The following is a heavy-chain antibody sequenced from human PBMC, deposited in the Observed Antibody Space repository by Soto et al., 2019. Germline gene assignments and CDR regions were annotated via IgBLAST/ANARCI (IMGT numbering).Heavy chain of an antibody. J-gene: IGHJ4*02. CDR2: VYYSVTT. Sequence: QAQLQESGPGLLKPSETLSLTCSVSGGSVSDKTYYWSWIRQPPGKRLEWIGYVYYSVTTNYNPSLKSRATISVDLSTNRFSLRLSSVTTEDTALYYCARTTAVPNTLRSRYFFDYWGQGTLVTVSS. CDR3: ARTTAVPNTLRSRYFFDY. V-gene: IGHV4-61*01. D-gene: IGHD4-17*01. CDR1: GGSVSDKTYY.